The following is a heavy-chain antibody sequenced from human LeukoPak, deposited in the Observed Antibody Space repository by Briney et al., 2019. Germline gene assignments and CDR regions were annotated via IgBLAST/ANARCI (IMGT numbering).Heavy chain of an antibody. CDR1: GFTFSSYS. CDR3: ARGLGSSSGESWDAFDI. CDR2: ISSSSSYI. V-gene: IGHV3-21*01. Sequence: PGGFLRLSCAASGFTFSSYSMNWVRQAPGKGLEWVSSISSSSSYIYYADSVKGRFTISRDNAKNSLYLQMNSLRAEDTAVYYCARGLGSSSGESWDAFDIWGQGTMVTVSS. J-gene: IGHJ3*02. D-gene: IGHD6-6*01.